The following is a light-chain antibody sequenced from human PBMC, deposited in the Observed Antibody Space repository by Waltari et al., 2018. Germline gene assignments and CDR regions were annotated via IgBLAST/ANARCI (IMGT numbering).Light chain of an antibody. J-gene: IGLJ2*01. Sequence: QSALTQPASVSGSPGQSITISCNGSGSDIGGSNLVSWYQQHPGKAPKLMIYEVTKLPSGVSIRFSGSKSGNTAALTISGLQAEDEGDYFCCSHAGSETYVVFGGGTKLTVL. CDR3: CSHAGSETYVV. CDR1: GSDIGGSNL. V-gene: IGLV2-23*02. CDR2: EVT.